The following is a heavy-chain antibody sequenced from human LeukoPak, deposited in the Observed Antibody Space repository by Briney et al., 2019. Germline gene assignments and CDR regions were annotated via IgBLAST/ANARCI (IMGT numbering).Heavy chain of an antibody. J-gene: IGHJ4*02. CDR1: GGPFSGYY. D-gene: IGHD5-24*01. CDR2: INHSGST. V-gene: IGHV4-34*01. CDR3: ARRAKRGRDGYNPFDY. Sequence: ASETLSLTCAVYGGPFSGYYWSWIRQPPGKGLEWIGEINHSGSTNYNPSLKSRVTIPVDTSKNQFSLKLSSVTAADTAVYYCARRAKRGRDGYNPFDYWGQGTLVTVSS.